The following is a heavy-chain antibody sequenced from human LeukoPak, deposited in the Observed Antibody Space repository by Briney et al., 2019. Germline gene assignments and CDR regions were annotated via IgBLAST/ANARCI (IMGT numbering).Heavy chain of an antibody. CDR3: AREKYCTPSDCLHGRFYFNL. D-gene: IGHD2-8*01. J-gene: IGHJ4*02. CDR1: GFRFSTYS. CDR2: ISPDGDYE. V-gene: IGHV3-30*03. Sequence: HPGGSLRLSCAASGFRFSTYSMHWVRQAPGKGPEWVAIISPDGDYENYPGSVKGRFTISRDNSKNTLYLQMNTLRVEDSAVYYCAREKYCTPSDCLHGRFYFNLWGQGSLVTVSS.